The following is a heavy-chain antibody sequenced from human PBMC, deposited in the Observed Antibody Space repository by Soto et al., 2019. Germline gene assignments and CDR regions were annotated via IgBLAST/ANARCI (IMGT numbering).Heavy chain of an antibody. J-gene: IGHJ3*02. CDR1: GGSISSGGYY. D-gene: IGHD3-10*01. CDR3: ARLLGKVWFGKGAFDI. V-gene: IGHV4-31*03. CDR2: IYYSGIT. Sequence: QVQLQESGPGLVKPSQTLSLTCTVSGGSISSGGYYWSWIRQHPGKGLEWMGYIYYSGITYYNPSLKSRVTISVATSKNQFSLKLSSVTAAATAVYYCARLLGKVWFGKGAFDIWGQGTMVIVSS.